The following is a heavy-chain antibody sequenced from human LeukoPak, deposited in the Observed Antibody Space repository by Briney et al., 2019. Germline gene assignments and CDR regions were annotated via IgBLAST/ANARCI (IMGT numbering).Heavy chain of an antibody. J-gene: IGHJ4*02. D-gene: IGHD6-13*01. CDR3: AKEGTAQISTWYDY. V-gene: IGHV3-30*18. CDR1: GFTFSNCG. Sequence: PGGSLRLSCATSGFTFSNCGMHWLRQAPGNALEGAAVVSYEGKSQYYADSVRGRFTISRDNSKYTLYLQMNSLRGEDAAVYYCAKEGTAQISTWYDYWGQGTLVTVSS. CDR2: VSYEGKSQ.